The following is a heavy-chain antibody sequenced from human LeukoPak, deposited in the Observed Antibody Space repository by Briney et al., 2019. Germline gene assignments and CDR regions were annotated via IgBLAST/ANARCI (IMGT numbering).Heavy chain of an antibody. CDR1: GGSISSYY. Sequence: PSETLSLTCTVSGGSISSYYWSWIRQPPGKGLEWIGYIYYSGSTNYNPSLKSRVTISVDTSKNQFSLKLSSVTAADTAVYYCVAGYDFWSGYHAFDIWGQGTMVTVSS. J-gene: IGHJ3*02. CDR3: VAGYDFWSGYHAFDI. D-gene: IGHD3-3*01. CDR2: IYYSGST. V-gene: IGHV4-59*12.